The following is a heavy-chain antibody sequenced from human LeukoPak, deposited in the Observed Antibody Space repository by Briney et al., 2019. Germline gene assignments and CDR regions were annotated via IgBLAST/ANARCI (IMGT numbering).Heavy chain of an antibody. CDR1: GYTLIRYD. J-gene: IGHJ4*02. CDR2: INMYTANP. Sequence: ASVKVSCKASGYTLIRYDINWLRQVPGQGLEWMGWINMYTANPAYAQGFTERFVFSLDTSVSTAYLEISNLKAEDTAVYYCARHDNDDDFDYWGQGTLVTVSS. CDR3: ARHDNDDDFDY. V-gene: IGHV7-4-1*02. D-gene: IGHD3-16*01.